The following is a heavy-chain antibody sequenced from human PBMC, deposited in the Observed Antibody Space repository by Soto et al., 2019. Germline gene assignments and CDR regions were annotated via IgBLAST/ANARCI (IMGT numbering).Heavy chain of an antibody. J-gene: IGHJ3*02. CDR2: INHSGST. Sequence: SETLSLTCAVYGGSFSGYYWSWIRQPPGKGLEWIGEINHSGSTNYNPSLKSRVTISVDTSKNQFSLKLSSVTAADTAVYYCARKEGVLAFDIWGQGTMVTVSS. V-gene: IGHV4-34*01. D-gene: IGHD2-8*02. CDR3: ARKEGVLAFDI. CDR1: GGSFSGYY.